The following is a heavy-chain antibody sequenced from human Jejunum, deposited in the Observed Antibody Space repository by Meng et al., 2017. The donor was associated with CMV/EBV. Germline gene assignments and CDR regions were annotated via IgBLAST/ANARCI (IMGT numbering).Heavy chain of an antibody. V-gene: IGHV3-15*01. CDR1: GFTFSTAW. CDR3: ANLGPTPYFDS. D-gene: IGHD3-16*01. J-gene: IGHJ4*02. CDR2: IRSKTDGGTV. Sequence: LVGSGGGLVKPGGSLRISCAASGFTFSTAWLSWVRQAPGKGLEWVGRIRSKTDGGTVDYAAPVKGRFTISRDDSKTTLYLEMISLNTEDTGVYYCANLGPTPYFDSWGQGTLVTVSS.